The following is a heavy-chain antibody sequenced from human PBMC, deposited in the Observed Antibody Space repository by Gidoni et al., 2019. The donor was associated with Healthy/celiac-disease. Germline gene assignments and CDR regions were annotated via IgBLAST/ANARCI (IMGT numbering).Heavy chain of an antibody. Sequence: EVQLVESGGGLVQPGGSLRLSCAASGFTFSSYEMNWVRQAPGKGLEWVSYISSSGSTIYYADSVKGRFTISRDNAKNSLYLQMNSLRAEDTAVYYCARGGGYCSGGSCYWSYYYGMDVWGQGTTVTVSS. V-gene: IGHV3-48*03. J-gene: IGHJ6*02. D-gene: IGHD2-15*01. CDR2: ISSSGSTI. CDR1: GFTFSSYE. CDR3: ARGGGYCSGGSCYWSYYYGMDV.